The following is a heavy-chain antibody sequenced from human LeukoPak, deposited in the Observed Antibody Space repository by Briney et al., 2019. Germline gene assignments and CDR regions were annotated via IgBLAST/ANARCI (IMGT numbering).Heavy chain of an antibody. J-gene: IGHJ6*03. D-gene: IGHD3-16*01. CDR3: ARAGGGYYYYYYMDV. CDR2: IFYSGTT. CDR1: GGSIGSYY. Sequence: SETLSLTCTVSGGSIGSYYWSWIRQPPGKGLEWIGYIFYSGTTSYNPSLKSRVTMSVDTSKNHFSLKLSSVTAADTAVYYCARAGGGYYYYYYMDVWGKGTTVTISS. V-gene: IGHV4-59*01.